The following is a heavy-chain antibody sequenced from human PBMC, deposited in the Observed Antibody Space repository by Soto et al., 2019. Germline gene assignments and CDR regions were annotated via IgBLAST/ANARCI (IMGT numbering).Heavy chain of an antibody. CDR2: IIPIFGTA. V-gene: IGHV1-69*01. CDR3: ASGNSGYLAGVGDTRYYCMEV. D-gene: IGHD5-12*01. Sequence: QVQLVQSGAEVKKPGSSVKVACKDSGGTFSSYAIRWVRQAPGQGLEWMGGIIPIFGTANYEQKFQGRVTHNAGESRSTPCLEGSSVRSSDTGVVYCASGNSGYLAGVGDTRYYCMEVWGNGNTVTVSS. CDR1: GGTFSSYA. J-gene: IGHJ6*04.